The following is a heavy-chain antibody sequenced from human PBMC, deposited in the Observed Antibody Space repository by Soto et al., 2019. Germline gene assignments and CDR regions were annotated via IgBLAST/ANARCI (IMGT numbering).Heavy chain of an antibody. V-gene: IGHV3-21*01. D-gene: IGHD6-19*01. J-gene: IGHJ4*02. CDR2: ISSSSSYI. Sequence: EVQLVESGGGLVKPGGSLRLSCAASGFTFSSYSMNWVRQAPGKGLEWVSSISSSSSYIYYADSVKGRFTSSRDNAKNSLYLQMNSLRAEDTAVYYCARDKESDIAVAGNAPIDYWGQGTLVTVSS. CDR1: GFTFSSYS. CDR3: ARDKESDIAVAGNAPIDY.